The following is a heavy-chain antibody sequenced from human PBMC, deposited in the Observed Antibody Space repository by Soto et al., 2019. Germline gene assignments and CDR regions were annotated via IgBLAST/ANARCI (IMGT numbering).Heavy chain of an antibody. D-gene: IGHD3-22*01. CDR3: VAANFRTRSYYDSSGYLDY. Sequence: ASVKVSCKASGYTFTSYDINWVRQATGQGHEWMGWMNPNSGNTGYAQKLQERVTINRDMSTSTDYMELSSLRSEDTAVYYCVAANFRTRSYYDSSGYLDYWGQGTLVTVSS. V-gene: IGHV1-8*01. J-gene: IGHJ4*02. CDR2: MNPNSGNT. CDR1: GYTFTSYD.